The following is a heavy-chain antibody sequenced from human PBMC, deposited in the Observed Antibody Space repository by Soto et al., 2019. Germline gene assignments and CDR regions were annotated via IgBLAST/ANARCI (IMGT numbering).Heavy chain of an antibody. CDR1: GYTFTSYD. Sequence: QVQLVQSGAEEKKPEASVKVSCKASGYTFTSYDMHWVRQAPGQRLEWMGWINAGNGNTKYSQKFQGRVTITRDTSASTAYMELSSLRSEDTAVYYCARDKRTGILDYWGQGTLVTVSS. CDR2: INAGNGNT. J-gene: IGHJ4*02. CDR3: ARDKRTGILDY. V-gene: IGHV1-3*05. D-gene: IGHD1-1*01.